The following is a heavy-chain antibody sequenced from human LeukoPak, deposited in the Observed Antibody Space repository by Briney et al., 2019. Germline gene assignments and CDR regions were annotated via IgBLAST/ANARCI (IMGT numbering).Heavy chain of an antibody. D-gene: IGHD5-18*01. J-gene: IGHJ4*02. Sequence: GGSLRLSYAASGFTFSSYAMHWVRQAPGKGLEWVAVISYDGSNKYYADSVKGRFTISRDDSKNTLYLQMNSLRAEDTAVYYCARDHLKADTAMVRFAFDYWGQGTLVTVSS. V-gene: IGHV3-30*04. CDR3: ARDHLKADTAMVRFAFDY. CDR2: ISYDGSNK. CDR1: GFTFSSYA.